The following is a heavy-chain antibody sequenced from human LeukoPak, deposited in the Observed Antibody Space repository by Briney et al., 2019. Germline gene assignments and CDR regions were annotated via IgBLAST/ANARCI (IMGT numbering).Heavy chain of an antibody. Sequence: SQTLSLTCTVSGGSISIGGDYCSWIRQHPGEGLGWVGYIYYSGSTYYNPSLKSRVTISVDTSKNQFSLKLSSVTAADTAVYYCARAADYDSSGYYFLHYFDYWGQGTLVTVSS. D-gene: IGHD3-22*01. J-gene: IGHJ4*02. V-gene: IGHV4-31*03. CDR2: IYYSGST. CDR1: GGSISIGGDY. CDR3: ARAADYDSSGYYFLHYFDY.